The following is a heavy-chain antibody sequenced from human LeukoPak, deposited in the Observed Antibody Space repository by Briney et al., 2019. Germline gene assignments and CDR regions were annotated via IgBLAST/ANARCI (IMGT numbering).Heavy chain of an antibody. J-gene: IGHJ4*02. CDR3: AKDQYRGYSYGHIDY. D-gene: IGHD5-18*01. CDR1: GFTFDDYA. V-gene: IGHV3-9*03. CDR2: ISWNSGSL. Sequence: GGSLRLSCAASGFTFDDYAMHWVRQAPGKGLEWVSGISWNSGSLGYADSVKGRFTISRDNAKNSLYLQMNSLRAEDMALYYCAKDQYRGYSYGHIDYWGQGTLVTVSS.